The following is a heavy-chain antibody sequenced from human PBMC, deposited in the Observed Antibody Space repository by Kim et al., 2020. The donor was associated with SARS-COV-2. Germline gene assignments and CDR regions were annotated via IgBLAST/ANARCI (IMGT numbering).Heavy chain of an antibody. D-gene: IGHD3-9*01. CDR3: AREGHYDILTWGHYYYYGMDV. CDR2: IYYSGST. Sequence: SETLSLTCTVSGGSVSSGSYYWSWIRQPPGKGLEWIGYIYYSGSTNYNPSLKSRVTISVDTSKNQFSLKLSSVTAADTAVYYCAREGHYDILTWGHYYYYGMDVWGQGTTVTVSS. V-gene: IGHV4-61*01. J-gene: IGHJ6*02. CDR1: GGSVSSGSYY.